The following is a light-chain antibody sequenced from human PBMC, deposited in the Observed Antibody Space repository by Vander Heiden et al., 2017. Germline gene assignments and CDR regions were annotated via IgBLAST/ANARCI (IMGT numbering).Light chain of an antibody. Sequence: SYDLTQPLSVSVALGRTARITCGENNIESKNVHWYQQKPGQAPVLVIYRDTNRPSGIPERFSASKSWSTATLTINRAQAGDEADYYCQVWDSATVVFGGGTTLTVL. CDR3: QVWDSATVV. V-gene: IGLV3-9*01. J-gene: IGLJ3*02. CDR2: RDT. CDR1: NIESKN.